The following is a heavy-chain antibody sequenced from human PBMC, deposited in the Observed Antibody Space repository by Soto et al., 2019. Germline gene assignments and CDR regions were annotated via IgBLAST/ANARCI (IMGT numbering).Heavy chain of an antibody. D-gene: IGHD1-26*01. CDR3: AATPRY. CDR2: IYHPGRT. J-gene: IGHJ4*02. V-gene: IGHV4-30-2*02. Sequence: PSETLSLTCAVSGESISSGDHSWSWIRQPPGKGLEWIGFIYHPGRTYYNPSLESRVTISVDTSKNQFSLSLTSVTAADTAVYYCAATPRYWGQGTLVTVSS. CDR1: GESISSGDHS.